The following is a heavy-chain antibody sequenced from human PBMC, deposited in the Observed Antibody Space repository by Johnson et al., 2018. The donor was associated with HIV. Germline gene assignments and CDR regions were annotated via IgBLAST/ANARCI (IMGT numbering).Heavy chain of an antibody. CDR3: ARAGYGDYWYAFDI. CDR1: GFTVSSNY. Sequence: VQLVESGGGLIQPGGSLRLSCAASGFTVSSNYMSWVRQAPGKGLEWVSVIYSGGSTYYADSVKGRFTISRDNSKNTLYLQMNSLRAEDTAVYYCARAGYGDYWYAFDIWGQGTMVTVSS. CDR2: IYSGGST. D-gene: IGHD4-17*01. V-gene: IGHV3-53*01. J-gene: IGHJ3*02.